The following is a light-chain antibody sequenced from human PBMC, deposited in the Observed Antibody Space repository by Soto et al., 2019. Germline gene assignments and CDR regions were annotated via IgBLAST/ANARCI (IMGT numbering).Light chain of an antibody. CDR1: QGISSY. CDR2: AAS. V-gene: IGKV1-8*01. J-gene: IGKJ5*01. CDR3: QQYYSYPLT. Sequence: IRMTQSPSSLSASTGDRVTITCRASQGISSYLAWYQQKPGKAPKLLIYAASTLQSGVPSRFSGSGSGTDFTLTISCLQSEDFATYYCQQYYSYPLTFGQGTRLEIK.